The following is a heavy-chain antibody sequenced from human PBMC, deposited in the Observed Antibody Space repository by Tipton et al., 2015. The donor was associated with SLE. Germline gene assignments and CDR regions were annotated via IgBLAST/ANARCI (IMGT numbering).Heavy chain of an antibody. CDR3: ARDGLWGYFDY. Sequence: SLRLSCEASGFTFSSYWMSWVRQAPGKGLEWVANIKQDGSEKYYVDSVKGRFTISRDNAKNSLYLQMNSLRAEDTAVYYCARDGLWGYFDYWGQGTLFTVSS. J-gene: IGHJ4*02. V-gene: IGHV3-7*01. CDR2: IKQDGSEK. D-gene: IGHD3-16*01. CDR1: GFTFSSYW.